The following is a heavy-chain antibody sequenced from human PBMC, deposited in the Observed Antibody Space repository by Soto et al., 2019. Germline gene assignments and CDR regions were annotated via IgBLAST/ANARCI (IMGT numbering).Heavy chain of an antibody. CDR3: ARGRYGDY. Sequence: QIHLVQSGAEVKKPGASVKVSCKGSGYTFTSYGITWVRQAPGQGLEWMGWISAHNGKTDYAQKLQGRVTVTRDTSTRTAYMELRSLRSDDTAVYYCARGRYGDYWAQGALVTVSS. CDR2: ISAHNGKT. CDR1: GYTFTSYG. J-gene: IGHJ4*02. D-gene: IGHD1-1*01. V-gene: IGHV1-18*01.